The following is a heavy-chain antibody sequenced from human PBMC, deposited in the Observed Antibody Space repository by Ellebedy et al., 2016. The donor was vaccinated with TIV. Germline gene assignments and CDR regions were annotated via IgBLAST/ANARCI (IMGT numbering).Heavy chain of an antibody. CDR2: IWYDGSNK. V-gene: IGHV3-33*01. J-gene: IGHJ4*02. CDR1: GFTFSSYG. CDR3: ARASTPTYGCFDD. Sequence: PGGSLRLSCAASGFTFSSYGMHWVRQAPGKGLEWVAVIWYDGSNKYYAESGKGRFTISRDNSKNTLELQMNSRRAEDKAVYYCARASTPTYGCFDDWGQGTLVTVSS. D-gene: IGHD3-10*01.